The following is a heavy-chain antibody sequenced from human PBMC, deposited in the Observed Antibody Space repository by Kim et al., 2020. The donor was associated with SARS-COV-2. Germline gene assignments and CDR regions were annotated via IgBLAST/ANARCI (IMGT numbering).Heavy chain of an antibody. V-gene: IGHV3-30*02. Sequence: PVKGRFTIYRDNSKNTLYLQMNSLRTEDTAVYFCAKEVAVGYYYHNGVDVWGQGTTVTVSS. J-gene: IGHJ6*02. D-gene: IGHD1-26*01. CDR3: AKEVAVGYYYHNGVDV.